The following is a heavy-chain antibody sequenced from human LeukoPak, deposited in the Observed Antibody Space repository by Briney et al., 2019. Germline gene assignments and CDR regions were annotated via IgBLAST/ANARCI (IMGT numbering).Heavy chain of an antibody. CDR2: IYYSGST. Sequence: PSGTLSLTCTVSGASISSSYWSWIRQPPTKRLEWIGFIYYSGSTNSNPSLKSRVTISADTSKNQFSLKLSSVTAADTAIYYWVRGNYDSXXYSNAFDIWGQGAKVTVSS. CDR3: VRGNYDSXXYSNAFDI. D-gene: IGHD3-22*01. CDR1: GASISSSY. J-gene: IGHJ3*02. V-gene: IGHV4-59*01.